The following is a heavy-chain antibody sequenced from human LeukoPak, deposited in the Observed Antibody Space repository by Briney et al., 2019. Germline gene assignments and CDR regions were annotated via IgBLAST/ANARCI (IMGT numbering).Heavy chain of an antibody. CDR3: ASSRGGYRYYYYGMDV. CDR1: GGTFSNYA. Sequence: SVKVSCKASGGTFSNYAISWVRQAPGQGLEWMGGIIPIFGTANYAQKFQGRVTITADKSTSTAYMELSSLRSEDTAVYYCASSRGGYRYYYYGMDVWGQGTTVTVSS. J-gene: IGHJ6*02. D-gene: IGHD3-22*01. CDR2: IIPIFGTA. V-gene: IGHV1-69*06.